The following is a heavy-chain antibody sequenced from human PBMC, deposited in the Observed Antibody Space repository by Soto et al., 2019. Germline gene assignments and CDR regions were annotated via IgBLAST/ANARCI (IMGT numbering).Heavy chain of an antibody. J-gene: IGHJ6*02. D-gene: IGHD2-2*01. CDR2: ISAYNGNT. V-gene: IGHV1-18*01. Sequence: ASVKVSCKASGYTFTSYGISWVRQAPGQGLEWMGWISAYNGNTNYAQKLQGRVTMTTDTSTSTAYMELRSLRSDDTAVYYCAREGYCSSTSGLARGSYYYYGMDVWGQGTTVTVSS. CDR3: AREGYCSSTSGLARGSYYYYGMDV. CDR1: GYTFTSYG.